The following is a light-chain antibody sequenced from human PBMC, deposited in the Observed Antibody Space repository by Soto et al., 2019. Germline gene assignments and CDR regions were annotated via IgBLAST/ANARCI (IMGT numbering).Light chain of an antibody. Sequence: DIQMMQSPSSLSASVGDRVTITCQASQDIKNYLNWYQQKPGKAPKLLIYDVSNLDTGVPSRFSGSGSGTHFSLTISSLQPADVATYYCQHYDHLPPLTFGGGTRVQIK. CDR1: QDIKNY. V-gene: IGKV1-33*01. CDR3: QHYDHLPPLT. CDR2: DVS. J-gene: IGKJ4*01.